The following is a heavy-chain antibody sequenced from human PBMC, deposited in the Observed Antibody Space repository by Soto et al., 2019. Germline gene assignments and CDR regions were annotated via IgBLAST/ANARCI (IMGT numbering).Heavy chain of an antibody. J-gene: IGHJ4*02. V-gene: IGHV4-30-4*01. CDR2: IYYSGST. D-gene: IGHD6-13*01. Sequence: TLSLSWSVAGGSLRSGDYCWRWIRPPPGKGLEWIGYIYYSGSTYYNPSLKSRVTISVDTSKNQFSLKLSSVTAADTAVYYCAREGGTAAGPDYWGQGTLVTVSS. CDR1: GGSLRSGDYC. CDR3: AREGGTAAGPDY.